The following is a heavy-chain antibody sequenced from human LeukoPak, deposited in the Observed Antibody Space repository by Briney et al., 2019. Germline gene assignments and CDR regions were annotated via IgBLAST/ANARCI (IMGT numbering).Heavy chain of an antibody. J-gene: IGHJ4*02. Sequence: PSETLSLTCTVSGGSISSYYWSWIRQPPGKGLEWIGYIYYSGSTNYNPSLKSRVTISVDTSKNQFSLKLSSVTAADTAVYYCARYCSGGSCYSGSNNYFDYWGQGTLVTVSS. CDR1: GGSISSYY. D-gene: IGHD2-15*01. CDR3: ARYCSGGSCYSGSNNYFDY. V-gene: IGHV4-59*01. CDR2: IYYSGST.